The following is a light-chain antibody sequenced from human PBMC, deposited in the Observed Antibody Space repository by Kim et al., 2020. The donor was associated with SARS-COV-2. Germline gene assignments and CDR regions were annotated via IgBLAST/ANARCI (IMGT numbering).Light chain of an antibody. V-gene: IGKV1-39*01. J-gene: IGKJ4*01. CDR2: GAS. CDR1: QTISTY. CDR3: QQSYTTPFT. Sequence: GDRVTITCRASQTISTYLNWYQQRPGTAPNLLIYGASSLQSGVPSRFSGSGSGTDFTLTISSLRPEDFATYYCQQSYTTPFTFGGGTKVDIK.